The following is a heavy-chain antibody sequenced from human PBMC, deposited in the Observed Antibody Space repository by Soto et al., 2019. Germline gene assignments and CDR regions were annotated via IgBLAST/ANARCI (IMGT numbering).Heavy chain of an antibody. V-gene: IGHV1-69*06. J-gene: IGHJ4*02. CDR2: IIPIFGTA. CDR1: GGTFSSYA. D-gene: IGHD3-22*01. CDR3: ARGGSGYTWFNEF. Sequence: SVKVSCKASGGTFSSYAISWVRQAPGQGLEWMGVIIPIFGTANYAQKFQGRVTITADKSTNTAYMELSSLRSEDTAIYYCARGGSGYTWFNEFWGQGTLVTVSS.